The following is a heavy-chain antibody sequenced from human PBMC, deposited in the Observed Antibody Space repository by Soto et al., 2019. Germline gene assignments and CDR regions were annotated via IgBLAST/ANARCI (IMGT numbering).Heavy chain of an antibody. CDR3: ARERYSSRRNAFDI. Sequence: SETLSLTSAVYGGSFSGYYWSWIRQPPGKGLEWIGEINHSGSTNYNPSLKSRVTISVDTSKNQFSLKLSSVTAADTAVYYCARERYSSRRNAFDIWGQGTMVTVS. CDR1: GGSFSGYY. CDR2: INHSGST. J-gene: IGHJ3*02. V-gene: IGHV4-34*01. D-gene: IGHD6-19*01.